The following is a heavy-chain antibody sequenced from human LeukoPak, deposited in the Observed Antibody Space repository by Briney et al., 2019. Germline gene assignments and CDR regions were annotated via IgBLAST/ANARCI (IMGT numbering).Heavy chain of an antibody. CDR1: GGSITSDIFY. CDR3: GKVGGNSNS. J-gene: IGHJ4*02. V-gene: IGHV4-31*03. D-gene: IGHD4-23*01. Sequence: PLETLSLTCTVSGGSITSDIFYWNWIRQHPGKGLEWIGSIHNSRGTSYNPSLESRLTISLDTSKNQFFLKMSYVTAADTAMYYCGKVGGNSNSWGQGTLVTVSS. CDR2: IHNSRGT.